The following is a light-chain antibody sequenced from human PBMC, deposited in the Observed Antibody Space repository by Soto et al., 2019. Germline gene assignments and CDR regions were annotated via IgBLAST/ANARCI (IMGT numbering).Light chain of an antibody. CDR3: SSCTATTTLV. V-gene: IGLV2-14*01. CDR2: EVT. CDR1: TXDVGTCNF. J-gene: IGLJ2*01. Sequence: QSVLTQPASVSGSPGQSITISCTGTTXDVGTCNFVSWYQQHPGKAPKLILYEVTNRPSGVSNRFSGSKSGNTASLTISGLQADDEADYFCSSCTATTTLVFGGGTKVTVL.